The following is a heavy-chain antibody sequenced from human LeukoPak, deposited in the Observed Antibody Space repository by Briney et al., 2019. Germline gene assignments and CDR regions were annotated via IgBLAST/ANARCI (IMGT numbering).Heavy chain of an antibody. CDR2: ISYDGSNK. CDR1: GFTFSSYA. J-gene: IGHJ4*02. CDR3: AKTEEYYFDY. D-gene: IGHD3-10*01. Sequence: GRSLRLSCAASGFTFSSYAMHWVRQAPGKGLEWVAVISYDGSNKYYADSVKGRFTISRDNSKNTLYLQMNSLRAEDTAVYYCAKTEEYYFDYWGQGTLVTVSS. V-gene: IGHV3-30-3*02.